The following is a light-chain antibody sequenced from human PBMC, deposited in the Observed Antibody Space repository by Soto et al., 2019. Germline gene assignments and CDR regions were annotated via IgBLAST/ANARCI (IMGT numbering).Light chain of an antibody. CDR3: QTWGSGIHVL. CDR1: SGHSSYA. J-gene: IGLJ2*01. Sequence: QLVLTQSPSASASLGASVKLTCTLSSGHSSYAIAWHQQQPEKGPRYLMKLNSDGSHSKGDGIPDRFSGSSSGAERYLTISSLQSEDEADYSCQTWGSGIHVLFGGGTKLTVL. V-gene: IGLV4-69*01. CDR2: LNSDGSH.